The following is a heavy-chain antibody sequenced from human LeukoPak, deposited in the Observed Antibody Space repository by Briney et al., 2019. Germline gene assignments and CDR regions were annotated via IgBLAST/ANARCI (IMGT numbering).Heavy chain of an antibody. Sequence: QPGRSLRLSCTASGFTFGDYAMSWFRQAPGKGLEWVGFIRSKAYGGTTEYAASVKGRFTISRDDSKSIAYLQMNSLKTEDTAVYYCTRDRADSSSWYPYYYHYYMDVWGKGTTVTVSS. J-gene: IGHJ6*03. CDR2: IRSKAYGGTT. CDR1: GFTFGDYA. D-gene: IGHD6-13*01. V-gene: IGHV3-49*03. CDR3: TRDRADSSSWYPYYYHYYMDV.